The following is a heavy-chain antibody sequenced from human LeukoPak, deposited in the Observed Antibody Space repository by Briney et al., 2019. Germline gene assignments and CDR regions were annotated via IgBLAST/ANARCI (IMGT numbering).Heavy chain of an antibody. J-gene: IGHJ4*02. CDR1: GGSISSYY. Sequence: SETLSLTCTVSGGSISSYYWSWIRQPPGKGLEWIGYIYYSGGTNYNPSLKSRVTISVDTSKNQFSLKLSSVTAADTAVYYCARVWVDRQIDYGDYHFDYWGQGTLVTVSS. D-gene: IGHD4-17*01. V-gene: IGHV4-59*12. CDR2: IYYSGGT. CDR3: ARVWVDRQIDYGDYHFDY.